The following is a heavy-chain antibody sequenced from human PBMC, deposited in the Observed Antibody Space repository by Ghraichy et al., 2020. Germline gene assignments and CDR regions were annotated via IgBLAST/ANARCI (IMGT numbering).Heavy chain of an antibody. V-gene: IGHV1-3*01. CDR3: ARAVYSSGWPPSHPYYYYGMDV. CDR1: GYTFTSYA. CDR2: INAGNGNT. Sequence: ASVKVSCKASGYTFTSYAMHWVRQAPGQRLEWMGWINAGNGNTKYSQKFQGRVTITRDTSASTAYMELSSLRSEDTAVYYCARAVYSSGWPPSHPYYYYGMDVWGQGTTVTVSS. J-gene: IGHJ6*02. D-gene: IGHD6-19*01.